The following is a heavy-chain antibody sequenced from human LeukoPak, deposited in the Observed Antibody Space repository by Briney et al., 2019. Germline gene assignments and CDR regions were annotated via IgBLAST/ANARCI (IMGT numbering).Heavy chain of an antibody. CDR1: GGSVSSGSYY. CDR2: IYYSGST. Sequence: SETLSLTCTVSGGSVSSGSYYRSWIRQPPGKGLEWIGYIYYSGSTNYNPSLKSRVTISVDTSKNQFSLKLSSVTAADTAVYYCASEGGYDFSYFDYWGQGTLVTVSS. D-gene: IGHD5-12*01. CDR3: ASEGGYDFSYFDY. V-gene: IGHV4-61*01. J-gene: IGHJ4*02.